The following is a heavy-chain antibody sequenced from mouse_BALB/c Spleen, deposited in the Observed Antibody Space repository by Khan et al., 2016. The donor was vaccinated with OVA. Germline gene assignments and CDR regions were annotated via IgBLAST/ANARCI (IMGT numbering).Heavy chain of an antibody. V-gene: IGHV14-3*02. CDR2: IDPANGNT. CDR3: ASFDYDVGAWFAY. Sequence: VRLQQSGAELVKPGASVKLSCTTSDFNIKDTYIHWVRQRPEQGLEWIGEIDPANGNTKYDPKFQGKATITVDTSSNTAYLQLSSLTSEDTDVXYCASFDYDVGAWFAYWGQGTLVTVSA. D-gene: IGHD2-4*01. CDR1: DFNIKDTY. J-gene: IGHJ3*01.